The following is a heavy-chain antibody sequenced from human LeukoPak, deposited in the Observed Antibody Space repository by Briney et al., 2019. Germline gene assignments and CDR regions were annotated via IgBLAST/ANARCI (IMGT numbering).Heavy chain of an antibody. V-gene: IGHV1-2*02. CDR1: GYTFTGYY. CDR2: INPNSGGT. CDR3: AGVLIVVVPAAIDY. D-gene: IGHD2-2*01. Sequence: ASVKVSCKASGYTFTGYYMHWVRQAPGQGLEWMGWINPNSGGTNYAQKFQGRVTMTRDTSISTAYMELSRLRSDDTAGYYCAGVLIVVVPAAIDYWGQGTLVTVSS. J-gene: IGHJ4*02.